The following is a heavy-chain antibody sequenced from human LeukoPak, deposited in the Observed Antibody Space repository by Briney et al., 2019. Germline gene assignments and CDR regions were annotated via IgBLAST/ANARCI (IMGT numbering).Heavy chain of an antibody. CDR2: ISYSGST. CDR3: ARDRSDSSGYYALTY. J-gene: IGHJ4*02. Sequence: SQTLSLTCTVSGGSISSGGYYWSWIRQHPGKGLEWLGYISYSGSTYYNPSLKSRLTISVDTSKNQFSLRLSSVTAADTAVYYWARDRSDSSGYYALTYWGQGSLVTVSS. V-gene: IGHV4-31*03. CDR1: GGSISSGGYY. D-gene: IGHD3-22*01.